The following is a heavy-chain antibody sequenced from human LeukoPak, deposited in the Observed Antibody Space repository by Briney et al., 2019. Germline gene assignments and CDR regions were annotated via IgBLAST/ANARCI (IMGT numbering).Heavy chain of an antibody. V-gene: IGHV5-51*01. CDR3: ARRYYYGSGSSRIDY. J-gene: IGHJ4*02. CDR1: GYSFTSYW. Sequence: GESLKISCKGSGYSFTSYWIGWVRHMPGKGLEWMGIIYPGDSDTRYSPSFQGQVTISADKSISTAYLQWSSLKASDTAMYYCARRYYYGSGSSRIDYWGQGTLVTVSS. D-gene: IGHD3-10*01. CDR2: IYPGDSDT.